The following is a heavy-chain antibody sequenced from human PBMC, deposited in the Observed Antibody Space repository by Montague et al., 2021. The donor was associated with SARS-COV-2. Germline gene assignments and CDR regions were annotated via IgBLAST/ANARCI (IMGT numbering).Heavy chain of an antibody. Sequence: SETLSLTCSVSGGSTKTMRYYWAWIRQSPGKGLEWIASVYYTGHTYYTXXLAARTAISLDTSTNHFSLTLSSVAADDTAIYYCATDRAGRYYFDNWGQGTPVIVSS. V-gene: IGHV4-39*07. CDR3: ATDRAGRYYFDN. CDR1: GGSTKTMRYY. D-gene: IGHD2-21*01. J-gene: IGHJ4*02. CDR2: VYYTGHT.